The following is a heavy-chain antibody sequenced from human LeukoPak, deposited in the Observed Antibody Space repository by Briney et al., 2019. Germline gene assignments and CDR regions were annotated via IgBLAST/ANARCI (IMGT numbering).Heavy chain of an antibody. J-gene: IGHJ6*03. CDR2: IIPIFGTA. V-gene: IGHV1-69*05. CDR3: AGAGRYYDFWSGYPHYYMDV. Sequence: SVTVSCKASGGTFSSYAISWVRQAPGQGLEWMGGIIPIFGTANYAQKFQGRVTITTDESTSTAYMELSSLRSEDTAVYYCAGAGRYYDFWSGYPHYYMDVWGKGTTVTVSS. CDR1: GGTFSSYA. D-gene: IGHD3-3*01.